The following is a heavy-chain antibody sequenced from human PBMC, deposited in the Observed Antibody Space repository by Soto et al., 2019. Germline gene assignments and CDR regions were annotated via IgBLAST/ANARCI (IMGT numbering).Heavy chain of an antibody. V-gene: IGHV3-33*01. J-gene: IGHJ4*02. CDR2: IWYDGSNK. Sequence: SLRLSCAASGFTFSSYGMHWVRQAPGKGLEWVAVIWYDGSNKYYADSVKGRFTISRDNSKNTLYLQMNSLRAEDTAVYYCARDKDNYDSSGFDYWGQGTLVTVS. CDR1: GFTFSSYG. CDR3: ARDKDNYDSSGFDY. D-gene: IGHD3-22*01.